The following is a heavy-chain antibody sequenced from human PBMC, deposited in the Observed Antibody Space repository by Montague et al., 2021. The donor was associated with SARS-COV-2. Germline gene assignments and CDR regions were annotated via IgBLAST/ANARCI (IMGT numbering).Heavy chain of an antibody. J-gene: IGHJ5*02. Sequence: SETLSLTCAVSGGPITSYYWNWIRQPPGKGLEYIGYIYHSGSTTYNPSLKSRVSISVDTSKNQFSLKLRSVTAADTAVYYCARGLDNYVSGSHHFDPWGQGTLVTVSS. CDR3: ARGLDNYVSGSHHFDP. V-gene: IGHV4-59*01. D-gene: IGHD3-16*02. CDR2: IYHSGST. CDR1: GGPITSYY.